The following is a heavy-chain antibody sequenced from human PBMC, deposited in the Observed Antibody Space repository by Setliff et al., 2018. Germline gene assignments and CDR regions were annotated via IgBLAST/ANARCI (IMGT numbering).Heavy chain of an antibody. CDR2: ISPVNGNA. Sequence: ASVKVSCKASGYTFITYGMSWVRQAPGQGLEWMGWISPVNGNANYAQKFQGRVTMTADTSTTTAYLERTSLRYDDTAVYYCVRGPGPSVVGDIPFDHWGQGTLVTVSS. CDR3: VRGPGPSVVGDIPFDH. D-gene: IGHD2-2*01. V-gene: IGHV1-18*01. J-gene: IGHJ4*02. CDR1: GYTFITYG.